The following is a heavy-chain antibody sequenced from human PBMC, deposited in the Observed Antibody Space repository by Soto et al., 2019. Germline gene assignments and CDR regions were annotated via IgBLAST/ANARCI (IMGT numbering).Heavy chain of an antibody. CDR2: IYYSGST. J-gene: IGHJ4*02. CDR3: PSRHKSTFFDF. Sequence: SETLSLTCTVSGGSISRCSYYWGWIRQPPGKGLEWIGSIYYSGSTYYNPSLKRRVTISVDTSENQFSLKLSSVAAADTAVYYCPSRHKSTFFDFWGQGTLVTVSS. V-gene: IGHV4-39*01. CDR1: GGSISRCSYY. D-gene: IGHD2-21*01.